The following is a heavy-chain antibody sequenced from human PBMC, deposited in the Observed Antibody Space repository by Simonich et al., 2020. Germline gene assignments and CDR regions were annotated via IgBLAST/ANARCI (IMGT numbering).Heavy chain of an antibody. Sequence: QVQLVQSGAEVQKPGASVKVSCKASGYTFPSYGISWVRQAHGQGLEWMGWISAYNGNTNYAQKLQGKVTMTTDTSTSIAYMELRSLRSDDTAVYYCARASRGTWWYYYFDYWGQGTLVTVSS. J-gene: IGHJ4*02. V-gene: IGHV1-18*01. CDR3: ARASRGTWWYYYFDY. CDR1: GYTFPSYG. D-gene: IGHD2-15*01. CDR2: ISAYNGNT.